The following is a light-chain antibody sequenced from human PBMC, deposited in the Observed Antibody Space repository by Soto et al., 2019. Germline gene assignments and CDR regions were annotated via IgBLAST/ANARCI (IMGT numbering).Light chain of an antibody. CDR1: QSVSSSY. CDR2: AAS. V-gene: IGKV3-20*01. CDR3: QPYGSSPWT. Sequence: EIVLTQSPGTLSLSPGERDTLSCMASQSVSSSYLAWYQQKPGQAPRLLIYAASARATGITDRFSGSGSGTDFTLTISRLEPEDFAVYYCQPYGSSPWTFGQGTKVDIK. J-gene: IGKJ1*01.